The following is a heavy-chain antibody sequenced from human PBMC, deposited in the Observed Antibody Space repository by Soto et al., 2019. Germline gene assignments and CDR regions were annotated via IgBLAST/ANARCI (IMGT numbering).Heavy chain of an antibody. CDR3: ARGRGGYSYGDPLDY. CDR1: GFTFSSYA. Sequence: PXGSLRLSCAASGFTFSSYAMHWVRQAPGKGLEWVAVISYDGSNKYYADSVKGRFTISRDNSKNTLYLQMNSLRAEDTAVYYCARGRGGYSYGDPLDYWGQGTLVTVSS. D-gene: IGHD5-18*01. J-gene: IGHJ4*02. V-gene: IGHV3-30-3*01. CDR2: ISYDGSNK.